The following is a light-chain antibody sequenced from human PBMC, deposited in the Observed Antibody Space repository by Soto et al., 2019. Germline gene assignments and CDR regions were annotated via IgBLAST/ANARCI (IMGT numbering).Light chain of an antibody. CDR3: QHYNYWPPKT. J-gene: IGKJ1*01. V-gene: IGKV3-15*01. Sequence: EIVLTQSPGTLSLSPGERATLPCRASQSVSSSYLAWYQQKPGQAPRLLIYGAYTRATGIPARFSGSGSGTDFTLTISSLQSEDFAVYYCQHYNYWPPKTFGQGTKVDIK. CDR1: QSVSSSY. CDR2: GAY.